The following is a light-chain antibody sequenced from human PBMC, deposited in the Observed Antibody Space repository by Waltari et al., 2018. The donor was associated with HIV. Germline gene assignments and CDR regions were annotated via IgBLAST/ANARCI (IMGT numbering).Light chain of an antibody. CDR1: QSISNY. V-gene: IGKV1-39*01. CDR2: AAS. Sequence: DIQMTQTPSSLSASVEDRVTITCRASQSISNYLNWYKQKPGKAPKLLIYAASSLQTGVPSRFSGSGSGTDFTLTISSVQPEDFATYYGPQRYSTPPTFGGGTKVDIK. CDR3: PQRYSTPPT. J-gene: IGKJ4*01.